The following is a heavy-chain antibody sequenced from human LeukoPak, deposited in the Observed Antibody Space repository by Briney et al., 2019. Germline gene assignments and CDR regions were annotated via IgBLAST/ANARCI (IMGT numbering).Heavy chain of an antibody. CDR2: MNPNSGNT. D-gene: IGHD2-15*01. CDR3: ASGPRVRLPPGFER. V-gene: IGHV1-8*01. J-gene: IGHJ5*02. CDR1: GYTFTSYD. Sequence: ASVKVSCKASGYTFTSYDINWVRQATGQGLEWMGWMNPNSGNTGSAQRFQGRITMTRDTSISTAYMELSSLRSEDTAVYYCASGPRVRLPPGFERWGQVTLV.